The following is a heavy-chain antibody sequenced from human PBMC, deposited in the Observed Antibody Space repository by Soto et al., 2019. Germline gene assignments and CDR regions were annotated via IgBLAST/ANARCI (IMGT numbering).Heavy chain of an antibody. CDR1: GFTFSNYA. Sequence: PGGSLRLSCAASGFTFSNYAMIWIRQVPGKGLEWVSGLYGNGGGIHYADSVKGRFTISRDNSAYLVYLQMNNLRVEDTAVYYCAKDAVSFDGVRLAHDWGQGTVVTVSS. CDR2: LYGNGGGI. V-gene: IGHV3-23*01. CDR3: AKDAVSFDGVRLAHD. D-gene: IGHD3-9*01. J-gene: IGHJ4*02.